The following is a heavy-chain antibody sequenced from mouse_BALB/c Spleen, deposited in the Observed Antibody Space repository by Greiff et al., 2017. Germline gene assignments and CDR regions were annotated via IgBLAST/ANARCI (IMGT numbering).Heavy chain of an antibody. V-gene: IGHV5-6-5*01. CDR3: ARDGYSFAY. CDR1: GFTFSSYA. D-gene: IGHD2-3*01. J-gene: IGHJ3*01. CDR2: ISSGGST. Sequence: EVKLVESVGGLVKPGGSLKLSCAASGFTFSSYAMSWVRQTPEKRLEWVASISSGGSTYYPDSVKGRFTISRDNARNILYLQMSSLRSEDTAMYYCARDGYSFAYWGQGTLVTVSA.